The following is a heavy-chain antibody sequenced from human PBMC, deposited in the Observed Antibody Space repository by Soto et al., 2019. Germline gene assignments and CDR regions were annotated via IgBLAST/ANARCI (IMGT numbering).Heavy chain of an antibody. D-gene: IGHD3-3*01. CDR1: AGSISSSSYY. CDR2: IYYSGST. Sequence: SETLSLPCTASAGSISSSSYYWGWIRQPPGRGRGWIGSIYYSGSTYYNRSLKSRFTISVDTSKNKFSLKLSSVTAADTAAYYCARLWAYFGYSDFRSGYHGRYYGMAVWGQGTKATV. V-gene: IGHV4-39*01. CDR3: ARLWAYFGYSDFRSGYHGRYYGMAV. J-gene: IGHJ6*02.